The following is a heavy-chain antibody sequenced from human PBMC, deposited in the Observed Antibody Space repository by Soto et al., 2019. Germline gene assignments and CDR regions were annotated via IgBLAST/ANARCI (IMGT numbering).Heavy chain of an antibody. CDR1: GGTFSSYA. J-gene: IGHJ6*02. D-gene: IGHD1-20*01. CDR3: ARGITGTVTYYYGLDV. Sequence: QVQLVQSGAEVKKPGSSMKVSCKASGGTFSSYAISWVRQAPGQGLEWMGGIIPIFGTADYAQKFHGRVTITADESTSTAYMELSRLSAEDTAVYDCARGITGTVTYYYGLDVWGQGTTVTVSS. V-gene: IGHV1-69*12. CDR2: IIPIFGTA.